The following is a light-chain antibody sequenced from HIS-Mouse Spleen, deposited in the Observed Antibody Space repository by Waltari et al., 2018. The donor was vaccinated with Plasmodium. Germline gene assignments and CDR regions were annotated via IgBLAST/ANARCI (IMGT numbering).Light chain of an antibody. Sequence: EIVMTQSPATLSVSPGERATLSCRASQSVSSNLAWYQQKPGQAPRLLIYGASTRTTGIPARCSGSGSGTEFTLTSSSLHSEDFAVYYCQQYNNWSFTFGPGTKVDIK. J-gene: IGKJ3*01. V-gene: IGKV3-15*01. CDR2: GAS. CDR3: QQYNNWSFT. CDR1: QSVSSN.